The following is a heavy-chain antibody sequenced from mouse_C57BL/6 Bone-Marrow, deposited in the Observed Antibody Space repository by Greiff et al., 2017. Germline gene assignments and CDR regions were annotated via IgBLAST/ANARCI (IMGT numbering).Heavy chain of an antibody. CDR2: INPNNGGT. D-gene: IGHD1-1*01. J-gene: IGHJ1*03. CDR3: ARTTVVASDWYFDV. Sequence: EVQLQQSGPELVKPGASVKIPCKASGYTFTDYNMDWVKQSHGKSLEWIGDINPNNGGTIYNQKFKGKATLTVDKSSITAYMELRSLTSEDTAVYYCARTTVVASDWYFDVWGTGTTVTVSS. V-gene: IGHV1-18*01. CDR1: GYTFTDYN.